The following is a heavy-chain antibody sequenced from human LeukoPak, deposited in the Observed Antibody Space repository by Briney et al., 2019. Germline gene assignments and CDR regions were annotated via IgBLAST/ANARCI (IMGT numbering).Heavy chain of an antibody. CDR1: GGSISTYY. J-gene: IGHJ5*02. CDR2: IYYTGST. V-gene: IGHV4-59*01. D-gene: IGHD1-26*01. CDR3: ARGGNYWPQWWFDP. Sequence: PSETLSLTCTVSGGSISTYYWSWIRQPPGKGLEWIGYIYYTGSTSYNPSLKSRVTMSLDASKDQFSLELNSVTPADTAVYYCARGGNYWPQWWFDPWGRGTLVSVSS.